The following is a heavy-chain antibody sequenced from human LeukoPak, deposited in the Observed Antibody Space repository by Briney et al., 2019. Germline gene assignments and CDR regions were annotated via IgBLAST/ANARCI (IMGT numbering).Heavy chain of an antibody. D-gene: IGHD1-26*01. CDR1: GGXXXGYY. V-gene: IGHV4-34*01. CDR3: ARGGAISTGSYQGDY. CDR2: INHSGST. J-gene: IGHJ4*02. Sequence: YGGXXXGYYWSWIRQPPGKGLEWSGEINHSGSTNYNPSLKSRVTISVDPSNTHFSLKLSSVTAADTAVYYCARGGAISTGSYQGDYWGQGTLVTVSS.